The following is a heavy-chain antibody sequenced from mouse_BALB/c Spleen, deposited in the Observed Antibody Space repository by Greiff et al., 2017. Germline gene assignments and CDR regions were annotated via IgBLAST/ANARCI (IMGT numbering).Heavy chain of an antibody. V-gene: IGHV1S81*02. CDR1: GYTFTRYW. Sequence: QVQLQQPGAELVKPGASVKLSCKASGYTFTRYWMHWVKQRPGQGLEWIGEINPSNGRTNYNEKFKSKATLTVDKSSSTAYMQLSSLTSEDSAVYYCARRSNYDYDGGVWFTYWGQGTLVTVSA. CDR3: ARRSNYDYDGGVWFTY. CDR2: INPSNGRT. J-gene: IGHJ3*01. D-gene: IGHD2-4*01.